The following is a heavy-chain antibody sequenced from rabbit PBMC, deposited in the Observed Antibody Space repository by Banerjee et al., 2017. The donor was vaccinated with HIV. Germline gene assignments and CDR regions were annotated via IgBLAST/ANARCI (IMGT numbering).Heavy chain of an antibody. CDR3: AGAAGSYYNLRAFDP. J-gene: IGHJ2*01. CDR1: GFSFSSSYW. CDR2: IYGGSSGYT. D-gene: IGHD8-1*01. V-gene: IGHV1S40*01. Sequence: QSLEESGGDLVKPGASLTLTCTASGFSFSSSYWICWVRQAPGKGLEWIACIYGGSSGYTYYASWAKGRFTISKTSSTTVTLEMTSLTAADTATYFCAGAAGSYYNLRAFDPWGQGTLVTVS.